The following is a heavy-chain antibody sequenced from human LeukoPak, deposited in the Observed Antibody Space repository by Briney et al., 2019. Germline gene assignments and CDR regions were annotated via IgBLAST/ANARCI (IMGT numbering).Heavy chain of an antibody. D-gene: IGHD7-27*01. J-gene: IGHJ3*02. CDR3: ARNWGSYAFDI. CDR1: GDSISGYY. Sequence: SETLSLTCTVPGDSISGYYWSWIRQPPGEGLEWIAYISYSGSTNYNASLKSRVTISVDRSKNQFSLKLSSVTAADTAVYYCARNWGSYAFDIWGQGTMVTVSS. V-gene: IGHV4-59*08. CDR2: ISYSGST.